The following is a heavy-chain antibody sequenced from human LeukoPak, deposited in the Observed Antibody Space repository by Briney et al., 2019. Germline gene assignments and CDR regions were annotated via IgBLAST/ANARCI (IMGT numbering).Heavy chain of an antibody. Sequence: SETLSLTCAVSGYSISSGYYWGWIRQPPGKGLEWIGSIYRSGSTYYNPSLKSRVTISVDTSKNQFSLKLSSVTAADTAVYYCASQKDYDFWSGYPKSYYFDYWGQGTLVTVSS. CDR2: IYRSGST. J-gene: IGHJ4*02. V-gene: IGHV4-38-2*01. CDR1: GYSISSGYY. D-gene: IGHD3-3*01. CDR3: ASQKDYDFWSGYPKSYYFDY.